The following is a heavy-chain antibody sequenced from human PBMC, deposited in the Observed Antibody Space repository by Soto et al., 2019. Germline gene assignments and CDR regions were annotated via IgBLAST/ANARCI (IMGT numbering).Heavy chain of an antibody. V-gene: IGHV2-5*01. D-gene: IGHD1-20*01. J-gene: IGHJ4*02. CDR2: IDWNDYK. CDR1: GFSLITSGVG. Sequence: SGPTLVNPTQTLTLTCSFSGFSLITSGVGVGWIRQPPGNAREWLALIDWNDYKKYSPSLKSRLGITKDTFRNQVVLTMTNVDPLDTATYYCARRRGYNWNNPAFDYWGQGALVTVSS. CDR3: ARRRGYNWNNPAFDY.